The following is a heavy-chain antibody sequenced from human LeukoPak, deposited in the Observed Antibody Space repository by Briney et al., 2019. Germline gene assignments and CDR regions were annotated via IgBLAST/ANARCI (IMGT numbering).Heavy chain of an antibody. D-gene: IGHD5-18*01. CDR1: GFTFSSYS. Sequence: GGSLRPSCAASGFTFSSYSMNWVRQAPGKGLEWVSSISSSSSYIYYADSVKGRFTISRDNAKNSLYLQMNSLRAEDTAVYYCARRWEAQLWPRPFDYWGQGTLVTVSS. J-gene: IGHJ4*02. CDR2: ISSSSSYI. CDR3: ARRWEAQLWPRPFDY. V-gene: IGHV3-21*01.